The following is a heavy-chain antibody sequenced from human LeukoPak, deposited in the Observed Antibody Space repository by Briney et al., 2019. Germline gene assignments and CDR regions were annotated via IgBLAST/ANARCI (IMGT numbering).Heavy chain of an antibody. D-gene: IGHD3-22*01. J-gene: IGHJ4*02. CDR3: ARDGHDYYDSSGYYNQPGGFGY. CDR2: IYYSGST. Sequence: SQTLSLTCTVSGGSISSGGYYWGWIRQHPGKGLEWIGYIYYSGSTYYNPSLKSRVTISVDTSKNQFSLKLSSVTAADTAVYYCARDGHDYYDSSGYYNQPGGFGYWGQGTLVTVSS. CDR1: GGSISSGGYY. V-gene: IGHV4-31*03.